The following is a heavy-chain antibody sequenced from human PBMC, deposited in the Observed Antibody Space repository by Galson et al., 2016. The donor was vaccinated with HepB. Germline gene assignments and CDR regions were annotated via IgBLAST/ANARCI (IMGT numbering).Heavy chain of an antibody. CDR1: GFTFGDYA. Sequence: SLRLSCAASGFTFGDYAMHWVRQGPGKGLEWVSAISWNSGSIVYADSVKGRFIIARDNAKNSLYLQMNSLRPEDTALYYCARAYCSETNCLKDYWGQGTLVTVSS. CDR2: ISWNSGSI. V-gene: IGHV3-9*01. J-gene: IGHJ4*02. CDR3: ARAYCSETNCLKDY. D-gene: IGHD2-15*01.